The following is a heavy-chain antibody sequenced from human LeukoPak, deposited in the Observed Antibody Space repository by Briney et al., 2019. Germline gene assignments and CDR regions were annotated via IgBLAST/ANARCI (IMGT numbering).Heavy chain of an antibody. Sequence: SETLSLTCTVSGDSISSSNCYWGWIRQPPGKGLEWIGSIYFSGGTYYNASLKSRVTISVDTSKNQFSLKLSSVTAADTAVYYCARDGYSSSKYFQHWGQGTLVTVSS. CDR3: ARDGYSSSKYFQH. J-gene: IGHJ1*01. CDR1: GDSISSSNCY. V-gene: IGHV4-39*01. CDR2: IYFSGGT. D-gene: IGHD6-6*01.